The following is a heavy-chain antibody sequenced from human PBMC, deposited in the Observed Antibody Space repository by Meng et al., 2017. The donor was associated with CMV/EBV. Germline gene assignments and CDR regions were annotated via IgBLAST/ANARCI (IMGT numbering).Heavy chain of an antibody. CDR2: IYYSGST. V-gene: IGHV4-30-4*08. CDR1: GGPIISGDSY. D-gene: IGHD2-21*02. J-gene: IGHJ4*02. Sequence: QSQRQRSAPGLVNPSQHHSLTCTVSGGPIISGDSYWACFRQPPGKGLEWIGYIYYSGSTYYNPSLKSRVTISVDTSKNQFSLKLSSVTAADTAVYYCAREGDNPFDYWGQGTLVTVSS. CDR3: AREGDNPFDY.